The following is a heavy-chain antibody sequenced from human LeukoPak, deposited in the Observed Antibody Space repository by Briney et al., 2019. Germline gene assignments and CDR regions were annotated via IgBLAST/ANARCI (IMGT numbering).Heavy chain of an antibody. D-gene: IGHD7-27*01. V-gene: IGHV3-23*01. J-gene: IGHJ2*01. Sequence: GGSLRLSCAASGFTFSSYTMNWIRQAPGKGLEWVSGITGSSTWTYYGDSVRGRFTISRDNSKNTLHLQMNNLTADDTAIYYCARELVSLGTGYFDLWGRGTLVTVSS. CDR2: ITGSSTWT. CDR3: ARELVSLGTGYFDL. CDR1: GFTFSSYT.